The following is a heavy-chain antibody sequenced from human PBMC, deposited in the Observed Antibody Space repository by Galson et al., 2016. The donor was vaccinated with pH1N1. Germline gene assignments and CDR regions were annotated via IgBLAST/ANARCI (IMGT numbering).Heavy chain of an antibody. V-gene: IGHV3-7*01. CDR1: GFTFTDFW. CDR3: IREYWSLYH. CDR2: IKQDGSDQ. Sequence: SLRLSCAASGFTFTDFWMTWVRQPPGRGLEWVANIKQDGSDQNYVDSVKGRFTISRDNAKNSLYLQMDSLGAEDMAVYYCIREYWSLYHWGQGTLVTVST. D-gene: IGHD2-8*02. J-gene: IGHJ5*02.